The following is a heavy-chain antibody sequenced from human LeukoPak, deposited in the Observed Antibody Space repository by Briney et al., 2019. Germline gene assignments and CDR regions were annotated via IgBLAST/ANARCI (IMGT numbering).Heavy chain of an antibody. D-gene: IGHD3-10*01. Sequence: GGSLRLSCTASGFTFGDYAMSWVRQAPGKGLEWVSVIYSGGSTYYADSVKGRFTISRDNSKNTLYLQMNSLRAEDTAVYYCASTVYYYGSGSSVDYWGQGTLVTVSS. CDR2: IYSGGST. V-gene: IGHV3-53*01. J-gene: IGHJ4*02. CDR1: GFTFGDYA. CDR3: ASTVYYYGSGSSVDY.